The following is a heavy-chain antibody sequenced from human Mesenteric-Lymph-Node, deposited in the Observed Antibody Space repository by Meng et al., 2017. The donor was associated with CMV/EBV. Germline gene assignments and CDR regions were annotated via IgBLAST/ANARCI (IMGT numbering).Heavy chain of an antibody. CDR1: TFSGYG. CDR3: ARDRDDILTGYYLGFDY. D-gene: IGHD3-9*01. V-gene: IGHV1-69*06. CDR2: IIPIFGTA. J-gene: IGHJ4*02. Sequence: TFSGYGISWVRQAPGQGLEWMGGIIPIFGTANYAQKFQGRVTITADKSTSTAYMELSSLRSEDTAVYYCARDRDDILTGYYLGFDYWGQGTLVTVSS.